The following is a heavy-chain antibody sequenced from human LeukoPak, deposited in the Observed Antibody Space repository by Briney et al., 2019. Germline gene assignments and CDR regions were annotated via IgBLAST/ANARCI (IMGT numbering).Heavy chain of an antibody. CDR1: GYTFTSYY. D-gene: IGHD4-23*01. CDR3: AREGTTTVVTMAFDY. CDR2: INPSGGST. V-gene: IGHV1-46*01. J-gene: IGHJ4*02. Sequence: ASVTVSCKASGYTFTSYYMHWVRQAPGQGLEWMGIINPSGGSTSYAQKFQGRVTMTRDMSTSTVYMGQSSLRSEDTAVYYCAREGTTTVVTMAFDYWGQGTLVTVSS.